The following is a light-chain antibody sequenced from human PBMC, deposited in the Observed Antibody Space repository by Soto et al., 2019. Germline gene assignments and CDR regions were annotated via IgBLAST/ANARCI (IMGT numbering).Light chain of an antibody. V-gene: IGKV1-39*01. CDR3: QHSYSTPIT. CDR1: QSISSD. Sequence: DIQMTQSPSSLSASVGDRVTITCRASQSISSDLNWYQQKPGKAPKLLIYAASSLQSGVPSRFSDSGSGTDFTLTISSLPPEDFATYYCQHSYSTPITGGQGTRLEI. CDR2: AAS. J-gene: IGKJ5*01.